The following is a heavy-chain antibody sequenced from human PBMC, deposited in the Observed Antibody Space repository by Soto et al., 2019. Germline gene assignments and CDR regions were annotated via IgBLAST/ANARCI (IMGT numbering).Heavy chain of an antibody. V-gene: IGHV3-23*01. D-gene: IGHD2-15*01. CDR3: AEGIRSTRWYAAF. J-gene: IGHJ1*01. CDR2: ITTNGHT. CDR1: GFTLTNYF. Sequence: GGSLRLSCETSGFTLTNYFLTWVRQPPGKRLEWVSVITTNGHTDYADSVKGRFTISRDNSKNTVYLQMNSLRAEDTAIYYCAEGIRSTRWYAAFCGQGTVLTVSS.